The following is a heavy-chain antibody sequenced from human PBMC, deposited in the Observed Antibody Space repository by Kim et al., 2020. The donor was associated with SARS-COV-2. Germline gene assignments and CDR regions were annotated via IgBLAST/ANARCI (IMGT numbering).Heavy chain of an antibody. CDR2: IYYSGST. V-gene: IGHV4-31*03. J-gene: IGHJ4*02. CDR1: GGSISSGGYY. Sequence: SETLSLTCTVSGGSISSGGYYWSWIRQHPGKGLEWIGYIYYSGSTHYNPSLKSRVTISVDTSKNQFSLKLSSVTAADTAVYYCASSGESYYDSSGYYYRLPFLVYWGQGTLVTVSS. D-gene: IGHD3-22*01. CDR3: ASSGESYYDSSGYYYRLPFLVY.